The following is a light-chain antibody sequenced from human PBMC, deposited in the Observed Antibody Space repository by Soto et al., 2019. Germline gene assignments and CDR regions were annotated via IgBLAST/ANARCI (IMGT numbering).Light chain of an antibody. J-gene: IGKJ4*01. V-gene: IGKV1-12*01. CDR1: QGISNW. Sequence: DIQMTQSPSSVSASVGDRVSITCRASQGISNWLAWYQQKPGRAPKLLIYTGSSLQSGVPSRFSGTGYWTDLTLTICSLQAESVATCCFQQANRFPLTFGGGTKVEIK. CDR3: QQANRFPLT. CDR2: TGS.